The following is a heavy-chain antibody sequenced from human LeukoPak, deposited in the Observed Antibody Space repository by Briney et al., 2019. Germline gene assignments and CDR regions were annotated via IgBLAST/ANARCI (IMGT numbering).Heavy chain of an antibody. Sequence: GRSLRLSCAASGFTFSSYGMHWVRQAPGKGLEWVVVIWYDGSNKYYADSVKGRFTISRDNSKNTLYLQMNSLRAEDTAVYYCARGDIVVVPATLLPFDYWGQGTLVTVSS. D-gene: IGHD2-2*01. CDR2: IWYDGSNK. CDR3: ARGDIVVVPATLLPFDY. V-gene: IGHV3-33*01. J-gene: IGHJ4*02. CDR1: GFTFSSYG.